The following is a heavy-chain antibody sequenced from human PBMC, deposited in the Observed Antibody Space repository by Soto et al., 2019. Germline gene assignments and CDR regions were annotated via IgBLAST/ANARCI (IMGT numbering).Heavy chain of an antibody. V-gene: IGHV4-61*01. Sequence: LTCTVSGGSVNTAPYHWSWIRQSPRNGLEWIGNIYYTGSTNYNPSFESRVAISLDTSNNQFSLRLTSLTAADTAVYFCARDHHSYYDTSGYYPYFDFWGQGTLVTVSS. CDR1: GGSVNTAPYH. CDR3: ARDHHSYYDTSGYYPYFDF. D-gene: IGHD3-22*01. CDR2: IYYTGST. J-gene: IGHJ4*02.